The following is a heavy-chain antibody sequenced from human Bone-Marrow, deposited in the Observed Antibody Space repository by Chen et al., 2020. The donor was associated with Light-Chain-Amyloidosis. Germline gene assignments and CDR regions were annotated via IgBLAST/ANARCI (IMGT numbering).Heavy chain of an antibody. CDR2: SNWNGGSK. D-gene: IGHD5-18*01. Sequence: EVQLVESGGGVVRPGGSLRLSCAASGFTLVDYGMSWVRQAPGKGLEWVSGSNWNGGSKGYAASVNGRFTISRDNAKNSLYLQMNSLRAEDTALYHCARGRGYSYGDRFVPDAFDIWGQGTMVTVSS. CDR3: ARGRGYSYGDRFVPDAFDI. V-gene: IGHV3-20*01. J-gene: IGHJ3*02. CDR1: GFTLVDYG.